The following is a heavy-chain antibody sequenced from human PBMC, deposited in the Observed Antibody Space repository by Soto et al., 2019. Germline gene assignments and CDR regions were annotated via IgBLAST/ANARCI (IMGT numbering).Heavy chain of an antibody. CDR1: GFTLSSYS. CDR2: ISSSSSTI. J-gene: IGHJ5*02. D-gene: IGHD3-22*01. Sequence: PGGSLRLSCAASGFTLSSYSMNWVRQAPEKGLEWVSYISSSSSTIYYADSVKGRFTISRDNAKNSLYLQMNSLRAEDTAVYYCARDRFDYYDSSGYWRFDPWGQGTLVTVSS. CDR3: ARDRFDYYDSSGYWRFDP. V-gene: IGHV3-48*01.